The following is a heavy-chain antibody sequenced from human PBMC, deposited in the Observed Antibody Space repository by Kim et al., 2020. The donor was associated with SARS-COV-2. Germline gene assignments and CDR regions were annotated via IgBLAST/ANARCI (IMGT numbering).Heavy chain of an antibody. CDR2: T. V-gene: IGHV4-59*01. D-gene: IGHD5-12*01. CDR3: AGVRDGVASFDY. J-gene: IGHJ4*02. Sequence: TDYQSSLKSRVTLSVDTSRNEFSLELRSVTAADTAVYYCAGVRDGVASFDYGGQGALVTVSS.